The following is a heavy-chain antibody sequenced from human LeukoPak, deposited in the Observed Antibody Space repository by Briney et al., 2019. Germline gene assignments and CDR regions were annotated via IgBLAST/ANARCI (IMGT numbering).Heavy chain of an antibody. D-gene: IGHD6-19*01. J-gene: IGHJ4*02. CDR1: GFTFSSYS. CDR3: AREIAVAGTRGDY. Sequence: PGGSLRPSCAASGFTFSSYSMNWVRQAPGKGLEWVSSISSSSSYIYYADSVKGRFTISRDNAKNSLYLQMNSLRAEDTAVYYCAREIAVAGTRGDYWGQGTLVTVSS. CDR2: ISSSSSYI. V-gene: IGHV3-21*01.